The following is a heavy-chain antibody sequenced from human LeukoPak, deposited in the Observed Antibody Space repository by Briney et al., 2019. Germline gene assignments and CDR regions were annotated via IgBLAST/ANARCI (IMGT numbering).Heavy chain of an antibody. CDR1: GFTFSSYG. J-gene: IGHJ6*02. CDR3: AREERVVEYSSGWYGRNYYYYGMDV. V-gene: IGHV3-33*01. CDR2: IWYDGSNK. D-gene: IGHD6-19*01. Sequence: PGGSLRLSCAASGFTFSSYGMHWVRQAPGKGLEGVAVIWYDGSNKYYADSVKGRFTISRDNSKNTLYLQMNSLRAEDTAVYYCAREERVVEYSSGWYGRNYYYYGMDVWGQGTTVTVSS.